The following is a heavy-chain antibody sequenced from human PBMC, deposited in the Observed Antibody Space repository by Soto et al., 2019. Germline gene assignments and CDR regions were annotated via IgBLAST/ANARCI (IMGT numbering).Heavy chain of an antibody. J-gene: IGHJ6*02. D-gene: IGHD2-2*01. V-gene: IGHV3-23*01. Sequence: PGGSLRLSCAASGFTFSSYAMSWVRQAPGKGLEWVSAISGSGGSTYYADSVKGRFTISRDNSKNTLYLQMNSLRAEDTAVYYCAKDRSLSRDAHNGGYYYYYGMDVWGQGTTVTVSS. CDR3: AKDRSLSRDAHNGGYYYYYGMDV. CDR2: ISGSGGST. CDR1: GFTFSSYA.